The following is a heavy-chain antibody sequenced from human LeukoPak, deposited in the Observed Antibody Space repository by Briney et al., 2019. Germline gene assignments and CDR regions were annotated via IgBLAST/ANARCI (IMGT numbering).Heavy chain of an antibody. CDR2: INSDGSST. CDR3: ARGGSYGPPYYFDY. CDR1: GFTFSSYW. V-gene: IGHV3-74*01. J-gene: IGHJ4*02. D-gene: IGHD5-18*01. Sequence: GGSLRLSCAASGFTFSSYWMHWARHAPGKGLVWVSRINSDGSSTSYADSVKGRFTISRDNAKNTLYLQMNSLRAEDTAVYYCARGGSYGPPYYFDYWGQGTLVTVSS.